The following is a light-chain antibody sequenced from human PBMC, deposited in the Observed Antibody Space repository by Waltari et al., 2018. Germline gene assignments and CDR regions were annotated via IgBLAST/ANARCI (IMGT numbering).Light chain of an antibody. Sequence: QSALTQPASVSASPGPSITISCTGTSSDIGGYHYVSWYQQHPGKVPKLMIDDVARWPSGVPNRFSGSKSGNTASLTISGLQAEDEADYYCASYTSTNTVIFGGGTKVTVL. CDR1: SSDIGGYHY. J-gene: IGLJ2*01. CDR2: DVA. CDR3: ASYTSTNTVI. V-gene: IGLV2-14*03.